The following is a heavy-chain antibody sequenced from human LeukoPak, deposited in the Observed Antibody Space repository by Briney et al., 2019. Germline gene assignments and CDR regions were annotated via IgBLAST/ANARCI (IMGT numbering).Heavy chain of an antibody. CDR2: ISAYNGNT. CDR3: ARDRVGGDLTGVSLY. Sequence: GAAVKVSCKASGYPFDNFGLTWVRQAPGQGLEWRGWISAYNGNTHYAQKFRGRLTLTTETSTSTAYLELRSLKSDDTAVYYCARDRVGGDLTGVSLYWGQGTLVTVSS. V-gene: IGHV1-18*01. CDR1: GYPFDNFG. J-gene: IGHJ4*01. D-gene: IGHD4-17*01.